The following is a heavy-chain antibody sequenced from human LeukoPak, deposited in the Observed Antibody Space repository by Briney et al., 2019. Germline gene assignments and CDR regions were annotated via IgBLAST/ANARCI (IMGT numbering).Heavy chain of an antibody. CDR1: GDSISSNSAA. D-gene: IGHD4-17*01. CDR3: ARTVTTIHAYYYYGMDV. Sequence: PSQTLSLTCAISGDSISSNSAAWNWIRQSPPRGLEWLGRTYYRSRWYNDYAVSVKSRITINRDTSKNQFSLQLNSVTPEDTAVYYCARTVTTIHAYYYYGMDVWGQGTTVTVSS. V-gene: IGHV6-1*01. J-gene: IGHJ6*02. CDR2: TYYRSRWYN.